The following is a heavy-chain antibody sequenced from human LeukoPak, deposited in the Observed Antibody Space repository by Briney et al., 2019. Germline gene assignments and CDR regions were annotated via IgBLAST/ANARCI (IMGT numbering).Heavy chain of an antibody. CDR1: GFTFSSCE. V-gene: IGHV3-48*03. Sequence: GGSLRLSCAASGFTFSSCEMNWVRQAPGKGLEWVSYISSSGSTIYYADSVKGRFTISRDNAKNSLYLQMNSLRAEDTALYYCARALGYSNTFYYYYYYMDVWGKGTTVTVSS. CDR2: ISSSGSTI. D-gene: IGHD4-11*01. CDR3: ARALGYSNTFYYYYYYMDV. J-gene: IGHJ6*03.